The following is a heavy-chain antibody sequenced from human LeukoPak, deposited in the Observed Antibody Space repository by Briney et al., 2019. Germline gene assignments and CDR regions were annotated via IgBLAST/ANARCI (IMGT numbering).Heavy chain of an antibody. V-gene: IGHV5-51*01. J-gene: IGHJ4*02. Sequence: GESLKISCKGSGYSFTSYWIGWVRQMPGKGLEWMGIIYPGDSDTRYSPSFQGQVTISADKSISTAYLQWSSLNASDTAMYYCARLVITIFGVVTSVDYWGQGTLVTVSS. CDR3: ARLVITIFGVVTSVDY. D-gene: IGHD3-3*01. CDR1: GYSFTSYW. CDR2: IYPGDSDT.